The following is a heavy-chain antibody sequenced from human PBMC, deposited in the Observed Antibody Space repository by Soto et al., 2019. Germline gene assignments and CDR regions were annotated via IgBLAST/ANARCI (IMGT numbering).Heavy chain of an antibody. D-gene: IGHD6-19*01. V-gene: IGHV3-23*01. CDR3: AKRGRGAVAFDY. CDR1: GFTFSSYA. J-gene: IGHJ4*02. Sequence: EVQLLESGGGLVQPGGSLRLSCAASGFTFSSYAMSWVRQAPGKGLEWVSTISGSGVSTYYADSVKGRFTFSRDNSKNTLYPEMNSLRAEDTAVYYCAKRGRGAVAFDYWGQGTLVTVSS. CDR2: ISGSGVST.